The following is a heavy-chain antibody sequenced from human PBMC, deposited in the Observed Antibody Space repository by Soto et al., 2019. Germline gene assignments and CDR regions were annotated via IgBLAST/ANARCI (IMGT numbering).Heavy chain of an antibody. D-gene: IGHD3-10*01. CDR2: IIPMLGMS. J-gene: IGHJ4*02. Sequence: QVQLVQSGAEVTKPGSSVTVSCTASGDTFSRSTLSWVRQAPGQRLEWMGRIIPMLGMSNSALKFQGRLTISADTSTNKGYMHLKSLRSDDTAVYYCATSYGSGSAHFDSWGQGTLVTVSS. CDR1: GDTFSRST. CDR3: ATSYGSGSAHFDS. V-gene: IGHV1-69*02.